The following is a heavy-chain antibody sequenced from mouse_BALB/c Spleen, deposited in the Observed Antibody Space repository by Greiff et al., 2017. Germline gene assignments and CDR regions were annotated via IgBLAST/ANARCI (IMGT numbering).Heavy chain of an antibody. Sequence: EVKVVESGGGLVQPGGSRKLSCAASGFTFSDYGMAWVRQAPGKGPEWVAFISNLAYSIYYADTVTGRFTISRENAKNTLYLEMSSLRSEDTAMYYCAVGNYGYFDYWGQGTTLTVSS. CDR2: ISNLAYSI. CDR1: GFTFSDYG. CDR3: AVGNYGYFDY. V-gene: IGHV5-15*02. J-gene: IGHJ2*01. D-gene: IGHD2-1*01.